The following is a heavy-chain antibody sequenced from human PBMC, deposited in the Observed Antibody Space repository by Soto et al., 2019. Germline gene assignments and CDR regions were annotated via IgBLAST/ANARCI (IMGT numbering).Heavy chain of an antibody. D-gene: IGHD2-2*01. CDR1: GFTFRSYA. Sequence: GGSLRLSCAGSGFTFRSYAMTWVRQAPGKGLEWVSTLSDSGGHTYYADSVKGRFTISRDNPKNTLYLQMNSLRAEDTTVYYCAKDSQSVSVSAARVYGMDVWGQGTTVTVSS. CDR3: AKDSQSVSVSAARVYGMDV. J-gene: IGHJ6*02. CDR2: LSDSGGHT. V-gene: IGHV3-23*01.